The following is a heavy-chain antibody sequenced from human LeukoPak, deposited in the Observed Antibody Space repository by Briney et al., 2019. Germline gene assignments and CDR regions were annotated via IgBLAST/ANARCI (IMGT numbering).Heavy chain of an antibody. D-gene: IGHD6-19*01. CDR1: GFTFSASW. CDR3: ARVGRNGWDFDH. J-gene: IGHJ4*02. Sequence: PGGSLRLSCAGSGFTFSASWMTWVRQAPGKGLGWVTIINEGGGLTFYVDSVKGRFCISRENRKNSLSLQMSTLRVEDTAMYYCARVGRNGWDFDHWGQGTLVTVSS. V-gene: IGHV3-7*01. CDR2: INEGGGLT.